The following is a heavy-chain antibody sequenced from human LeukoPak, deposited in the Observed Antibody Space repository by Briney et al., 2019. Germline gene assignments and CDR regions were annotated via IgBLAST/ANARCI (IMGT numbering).Heavy chain of an antibody. J-gene: IGHJ6*02. CDR2: ISSNGGST. D-gene: IGHD3-10*01. V-gene: IGHV3-64*01. CDR1: GFTFSSYA. CDR3: ARGLYSTMVRGVSPGRNYGMDV. Sequence: GGSLRLSCAASGFTFSSYAMHWVRQAPGKGLEYVSAISSNGGSTYYANSVKGRFTISRDNSKNTLYLQMGSLRAEDMAVYYCARGLYSTMVRGVSPGRNYGMDVWGQGTTVTVSS.